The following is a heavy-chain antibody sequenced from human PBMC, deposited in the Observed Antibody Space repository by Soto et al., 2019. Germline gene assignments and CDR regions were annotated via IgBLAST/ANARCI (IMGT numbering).Heavy chain of an antibody. Sequence: QITLKESGPTLVKPTQTLTLTCTFSGFSLTTSAVAVGWIRQPPGKALEWLAIIYGSDDKFYSPSLKSRLTITKDTSTNQVVLTMTNMVPVDTATSYCARRDDPYYFDSWGQGTLVTVSS. CDR1: GFSLTTSAVA. V-gene: IGHV2-5*01. J-gene: IGHJ4*02. CDR3: ARRDDPYYFDS. D-gene: IGHD1-1*01. CDR2: IYGSDDK.